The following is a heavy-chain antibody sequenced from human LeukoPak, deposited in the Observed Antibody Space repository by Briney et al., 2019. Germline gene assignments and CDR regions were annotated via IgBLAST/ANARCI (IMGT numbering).Heavy chain of an antibody. D-gene: IGHD4-17*01. Sequence: GGSLRLSCAASGFTFSNAWMSWVRQAPGKGLEWVGRIYSKANGGTTDYAAPVKGRFTISRDDSKNTLYLQMNSLNTEDTAVYYCARVAYGVFDYWGQGTLVTVSS. CDR3: ARVAYGVFDY. CDR1: GFTFSNAW. CDR2: IYSKANGGTT. J-gene: IGHJ4*02. V-gene: IGHV3-15*01.